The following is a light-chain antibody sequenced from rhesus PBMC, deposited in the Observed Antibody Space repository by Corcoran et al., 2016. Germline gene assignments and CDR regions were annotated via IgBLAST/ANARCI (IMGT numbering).Light chain of an antibody. Sequence: DIQMTQSPSSLSASVGDRATITCRASENVNNYLNWYQQKPGKAPKLLIYKASTLQSGVPSRFRGSGSGTDYTFTISSLQPEDVATYYCQHGYGTPWTFGQGTKVEIK. CDR3: QHGYGTPWT. V-gene: IGKV1-74*01. CDR1: ENVNNY. CDR2: KAS. J-gene: IGKJ1*01.